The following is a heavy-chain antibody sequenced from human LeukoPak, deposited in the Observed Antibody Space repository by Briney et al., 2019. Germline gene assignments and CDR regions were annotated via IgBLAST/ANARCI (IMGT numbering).Heavy chain of an antibody. CDR2: ISSTGTYI. CDR1: GFTFSSSTFGSYT. D-gene: IGHD4-11*01. V-gene: IGHV3-21*01. J-gene: IGHJ4*02. CDR3: ARDLDYSTGFDY. Sequence: GGSLRLSCATSGFTFSSSTFGSYTMNWVRQAPGKGLEWVSSISSTGTYIYYTDSVKGRFTISRDIANSLLYLQMNSLRADDTAVYYCARDLDYSTGFDYWGQGTLVTVSS.